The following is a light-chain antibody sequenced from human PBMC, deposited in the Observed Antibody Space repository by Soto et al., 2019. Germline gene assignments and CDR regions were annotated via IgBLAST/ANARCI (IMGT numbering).Light chain of an antibody. V-gene: IGLV1-44*01. J-gene: IGLJ2*01. Sequence: QSVLTQPPSASGTPGQRVTISCSGSSSNIGSNTVNWYQQLPGTAPKLLIYSNNQRPSGGPDRFSGSKSGTSASLAISGLQSEDEADYYCAAWDHSLNGYVVFGGGTKLTVL. CDR3: AAWDHSLNGYVV. CDR2: SNN. CDR1: SSNIGSNT.